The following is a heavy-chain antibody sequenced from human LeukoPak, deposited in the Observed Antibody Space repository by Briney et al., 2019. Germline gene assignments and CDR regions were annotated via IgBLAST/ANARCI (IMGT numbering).Heavy chain of an antibody. J-gene: IGHJ4*02. V-gene: IGHV4-4*02. Sequence: KPSGTLSLTCAVSGASISSNNWWSWVRQPPGKGLEWIGRIYTSGSTNYNPSLKSRVTMSVDTSKNQFSLKLSSVTAADTAVYYCARAGGQYSSSSPFDYWGQGTLVTVSS. CDR2: IYTSGST. CDR1: GASISSNNW. CDR3: ARAGGQYSSSSPFDY. D-gene: IGHD6-6*01.